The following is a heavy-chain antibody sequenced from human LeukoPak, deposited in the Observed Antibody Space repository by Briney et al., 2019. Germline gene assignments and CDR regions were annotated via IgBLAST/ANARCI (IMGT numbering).Heavy chain of an antibody. Sequence: SETLSLTCTVSGGSISSDYWSWIRQPPGKGLEWIGYIYYSGSTNYNPSLKSRVTISVDTSKNQFSLKLSSVTAADTAVYYCAREVQLWLRSGFDHWGQGTLVTVSS. CDR3: AREVQLWLRSGFDH. CDR1: GGSISSDY. CDR2: IYYSGST. J-gene: IGHJ4*02. D-gene: IGHD5-18*01. V-gene: IGHV4-59*01.